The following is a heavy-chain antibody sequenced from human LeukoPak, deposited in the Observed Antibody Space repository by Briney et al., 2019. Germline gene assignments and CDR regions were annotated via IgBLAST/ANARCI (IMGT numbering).Heavy chain of an antibody. CDR2: IWYDGSNK. D-gene: IGHD3-22*01. CDR3: ATAYQIGV. V-gene: IGHV3-33*01. J-gene: IGHJ4*02. Sequence: GGSLRLSCAASGFTFSSYGMHWVRQAPGKGLEWVAVIWYDGSNKYYADSVKGRFTISRDNSQNTVYLQMNSLRAEDTAVYYCATAYQIGVWGQGTLVTVSS. CDR1: GFTFSSYG.